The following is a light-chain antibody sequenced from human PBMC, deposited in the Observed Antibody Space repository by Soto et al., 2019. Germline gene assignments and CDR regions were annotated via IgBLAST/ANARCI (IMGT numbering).Light chain of an antibody. V-gene: IGLV2-14*01. J-gene: IGLJ1*01. CDR1: SSDVGTYNY. Sequence: QSVLAQPASVSGSPGQSITISGTGTSSDVGTYNYVSWYQQHPGKASKFMIYEVTHRPSGVSERFSGSTSGNTASLTISGLRPEDEADYYCTSYTTRNTYVFGTGTKLTVL. CDR3: TSYTTRNTYV. CDR2: EVT.